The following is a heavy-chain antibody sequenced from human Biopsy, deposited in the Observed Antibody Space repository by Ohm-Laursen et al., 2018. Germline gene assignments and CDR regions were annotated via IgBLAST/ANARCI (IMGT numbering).Heavy chain of an antibody. J-gene: IGHJ4*02. CDR3: ARNTGWYGDLYYFDY. Sequence: GASVKVSCKASGYSFTSYYMHWVRQAPGQGLEWMGMINPSGSTTSYPQIFQGRVTMTRDTYKSTVYMELSSLRSADTAVYFCARNTGWYGDLYYFDYWGQGTLVTVSS. V-gene: IGHV1-46*01. CDR1: GYSFTSYY. D-gene: IGHD6-19*01. CDR2: INPSGSTT.